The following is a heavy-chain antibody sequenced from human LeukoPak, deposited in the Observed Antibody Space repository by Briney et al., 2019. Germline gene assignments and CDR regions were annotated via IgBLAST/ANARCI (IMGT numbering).Heavy chain of an antibody. V-gene: IGHV4-61*01. J-gene: IGHJ4*02. D-gene: IGHD2-2*02. CDR1: GGSISSSSYY. Sequence: SETLSLTCTVSGGSISSSSYYWSWIRQPPGKGLEWIGYIYYSGSTNYNPSLKSRVTISVDTSKNQFSLKLSSVTAADTAVYYCARYGEVVPAAIRRGTGTTGDSDHFDYWGQGTLVTVSS. CDR3: ARYGEVVPAAIRRGTGTTGDSDHFDY. CDR2: IYYSGST.